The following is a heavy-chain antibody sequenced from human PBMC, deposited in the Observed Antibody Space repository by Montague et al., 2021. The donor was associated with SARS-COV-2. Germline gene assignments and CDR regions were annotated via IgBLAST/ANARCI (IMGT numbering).Heavy chain of an antibody. CDR2: IYTSGGA. D-gene: IGHD1-1*01. CDR3: ARAQNTCFIANCVNYFEV. Sequence: TLSLTCSVSGGSISSGSYYWSWIRQPAGKGLEWIGRIYTSGGANYNPSLKSRVTISVDTSKTQFSLKLNSVTAADTAVYYCARAQNTCFIANCVNYFEVWGLGALVTVSS. V-gene: IGHV4-61*02. CDR1: GGSISSGSYY. J-gene: IGHJ4*02.